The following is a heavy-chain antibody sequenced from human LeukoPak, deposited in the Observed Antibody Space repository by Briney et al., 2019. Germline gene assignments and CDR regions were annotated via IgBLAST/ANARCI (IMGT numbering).Heavy chain of an antibody. D-gene: IGHD2-2*01. CDR1: GGTFSSYA. V-gene: IGHV1-69*05. J-gene: IGHJ4*02. CDR2: IIPIFGTA. Sequence: SVKVSCKASGGTFSSYAISWVRQAPGQGLERMGGIIPIFGTANYAQKFQGRVTITTDESTSTAYMELSSLRSEDTAVYYCASRQEYCSSTSCHDYYFDYWGQGTLVTVSS. CDR3: ASRQEYCSSTSCHDYYFDY.